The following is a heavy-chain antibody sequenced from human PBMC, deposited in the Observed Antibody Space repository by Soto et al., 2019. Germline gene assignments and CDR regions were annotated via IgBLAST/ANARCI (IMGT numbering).Heavy chain of an antibody. V-gene: IGHV3-64D*08. J-gene: IGHJ4*02. Sequence: GGSLRLSCSASGFTFSIYAMHWVRQAPGKGLEYVSAISSNGGSTYYADSVKGRFTISRDNSKNTLYLQMSSLRAEDTAVYYCVKDRYSYAQHTQYWGQGTLVTVSS. CDR2: ISSNGGST. CDR3: VKDRYSYAQHTQY. CDR1: GFTFSIYA. D-gene: IGHD5-18*01.